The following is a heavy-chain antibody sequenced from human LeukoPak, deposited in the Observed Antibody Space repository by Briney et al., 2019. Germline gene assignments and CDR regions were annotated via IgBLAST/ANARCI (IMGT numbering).Heavy chain of an antibody. D-gene: IGHD1-14*01. Sequence: SETLSLTCALYCGSLSGCYWSWIRQPPGKGLQWIGEIHHSGSTNYNPSLKSRVTISVDTSKSEFSLKLSSVTAADPAVYYCARAFSRKGADYWGEGTLVTVSS. CDR1: CGSLSGCY. J-gene: IGHJ4*02. CDR2: IHHSGST. CDR3: ARAFSRKGADY. V-gene: IGHV4-34*01.